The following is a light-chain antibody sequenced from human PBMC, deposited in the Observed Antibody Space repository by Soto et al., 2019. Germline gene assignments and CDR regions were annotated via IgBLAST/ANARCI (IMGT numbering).Light chain of an antibody. J-gene: IGKJ1*01. V-gene: IGKV1-6*01. CDR3: LQDYNYPWT. CDR1: QGIRND. Sequence: AIQMTQSPSSLSASVGDRVTITCRASQGIRNDLGWYQQKPGQAPKLLIYAASSLQSGVPSRFSDSGSGTDFTLTISSLQPEDFATYYCLQDYNYPWTFGQGTKVEFK. CDR2: AAS.